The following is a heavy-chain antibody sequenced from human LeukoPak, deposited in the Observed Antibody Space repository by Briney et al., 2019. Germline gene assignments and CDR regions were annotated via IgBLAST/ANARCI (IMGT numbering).Heavy chain of an antibody. V-gene: IGHV3-23*01. Sequence: GGSLRLSCAASGFTFSSYAMSWVRQAPGKGLEWVSAISGSGGSTYYADSVKGRFTISRDNAKNSLYLQMNSLRAEDTAVYYCARDRVIVAGFDYWGQGTLVTVSS. CDR2: ISGSGGST. CDR3: ARDRVIVAGFDY. J-gene: IGHJ4*02. CDR1: GFTFSSYA. D-gene: IGHD3-22*01.